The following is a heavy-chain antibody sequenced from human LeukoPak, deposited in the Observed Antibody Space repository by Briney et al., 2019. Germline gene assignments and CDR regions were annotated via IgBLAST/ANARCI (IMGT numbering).Heavy chain of an antibody. J-gene: IGHJ4*02. CDR1: GYTFTSYD. CDR2: MNPNSGNT. D-gene: IGHD3-16*02. V-gene: IGHV1-8*01. Sequence: ASVKVSCKASGYTFTSYDINWVRQATGQGLEWMGWMNPNSGNTGYAQKFQGRVTMTRDMSTSTVYMELSSLRSEDTAVYYCARGETVYGGAIVYWGQGTLVTVSS. CDR3: ARGETVYGGAIVY.